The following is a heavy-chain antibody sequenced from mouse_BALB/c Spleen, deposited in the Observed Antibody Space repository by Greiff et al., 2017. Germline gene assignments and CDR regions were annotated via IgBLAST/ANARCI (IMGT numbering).Heavy chain of an antibody. J-gene: IGHJ3*01. V-gene: IGHV5-12-2*01. CDR1: GFTFSSYT. Sequence: DVMLVESGGGLVQPGGSLKLSCAASGFTFSSYTMSWVRQTPEKRLEWVAYISNGGGSTYYPDTVKGRFTISRDNAKNTLYLQRSSLKSEDTAMYISARHRKSHYGSCAYWGQGTLVSVSA. CDR3: ARHRKSHYGSCAY. D-gene: IGHD1-1*01. CDR2: ISNGGGST.